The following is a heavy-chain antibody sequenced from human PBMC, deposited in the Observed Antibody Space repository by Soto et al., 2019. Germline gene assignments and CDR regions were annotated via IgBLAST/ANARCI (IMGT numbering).Heavy chain of an antibody. CDR1: GGSISSSSYY. CDR3: ARGRWQQLTY. J-gene: IGHJ4*02. Sequence: PSETLSLTCTVSGGSISSSSYYWGWIRQPPGKGLEWIGSIYYSGSTYYNPSLKSRVTISIDTSKNQFSLKLSSVTAADTAVYYWARGRWQQLTYWGQGTLVTVSS. V-gene: IGHV4-39*07. D-gene: IGHD6-13*01. CDR2: IYYSGST.